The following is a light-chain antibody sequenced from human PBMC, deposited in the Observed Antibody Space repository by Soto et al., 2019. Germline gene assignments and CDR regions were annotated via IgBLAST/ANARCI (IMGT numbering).Light chain of an antibody. V-gene: IGKV1-39*01. Sequence: DIQMTQSPSSLSASVGDRVTITCRASQSISSYLNWYQQKPEKAPKLLIYAASSLQSGVPSRFSGSGSGTDFTLTINSLQPEDFATYYCQQLNSYPLTFGGGTKVDI. CDR2: AAS. J-gene: IGKJ4*01. CDR1: QSISSY. CDR3: QQLNSYPLT.